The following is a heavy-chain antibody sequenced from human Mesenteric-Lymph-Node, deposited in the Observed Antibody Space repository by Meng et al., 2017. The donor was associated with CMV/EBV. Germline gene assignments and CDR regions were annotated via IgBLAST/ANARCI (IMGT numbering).Heavy chain of an antibody. V-gene: IGHV4-34*01. Sequence: SETQSLTCAVYGGSFSGYYWSWIRQPPGKGLEWIGEINHSGSTNYNPSLKSRVTISVDTSKNQFSLKLSSVTAADTAVYYCARRVVVVPAAIRSGAQQGFDYWGQGTLVTVSS. CDR2: INHSGST. CDR3: ARRVVVVPAAIRSGAQQGFDY. CDR1: GGSFSGYY. D-gene: IGHD2-2*02. J-gene: IGHJ4*02.